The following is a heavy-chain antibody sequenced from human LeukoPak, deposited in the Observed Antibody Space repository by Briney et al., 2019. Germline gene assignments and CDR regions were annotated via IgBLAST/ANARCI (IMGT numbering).Heavy chain of an antibody. Sequence: EGSLRLSCAASGFTFSSYAMSWVRQAPGKGLEWVANIKQDGSKKSYVDSVKGRFTISRDNAKNSLYLQMNSLRAEDTAIYYCTRVGYIDEGIDYWGQGTLVTVSS. J-gene: IGHJ4*02. D-gene: IGHD5-24*01. CDR2: IKQDGSKK. CDR1: GFTFSSYA. CDR3: TRVGYIDEGIDY. V-gene: IGHV3-7*04.